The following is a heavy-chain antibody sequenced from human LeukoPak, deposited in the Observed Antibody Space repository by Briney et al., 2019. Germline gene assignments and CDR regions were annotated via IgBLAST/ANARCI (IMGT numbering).Heavy chain of an antibody. Sequence: PSETLSLTCTVSGGSISNYYWSWIRQPPGKGLEWIGYIFYNGGTNYNPSLKNRVTISVDTSKNQFSLKLSSMTAADTAVYYCARGPVYGLDDAFDIWGQGTMVTVSS. CDR2: IFYNGGT. CDR3: ARGPVYGLDDAFDI. CDR1: GGSISNYY. D-gene: IGHD1-14*01. V-gene: IGHV4-59*01. J-gene: IGHJ3*02.